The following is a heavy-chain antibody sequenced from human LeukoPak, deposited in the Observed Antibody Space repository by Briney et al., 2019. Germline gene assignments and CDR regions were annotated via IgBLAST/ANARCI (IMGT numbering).Heavy chain of an antibody. CDR3: AKGGHDFNPFYW. D-gene: IGHD2-21*02. J-gene: IGHJ4*02. CDR1: GFTFSTYA. Sequence: PGRSLRLSCAASGFTFSTYAMGWVRQSPGKGLEWVSSIKGGGGDPFYADSVKGRFTISRDNSKNTLFLQLNSLRAEDSAVYYCAKGGHDFNPFYWWGQGTLVTVSS. CDR2: IKGGGGDP. V-gene: IGHV3-23*01.